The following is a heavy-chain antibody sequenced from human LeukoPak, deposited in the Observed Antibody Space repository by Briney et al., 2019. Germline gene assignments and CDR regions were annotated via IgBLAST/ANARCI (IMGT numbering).Heavy chain of an antibody. Sequence: SETLSLTCTVSGGSISSSSYYWGWIRQPPGKGLEWIGSIYYSGSTYYNPSLKSRVTVSVDTSKNQFSLKLSSVTAADTAVYYCARQDLDYWGQGTLVTVSS. CDR2: IYYSGST. V-gene: IGHV4-39*01. J-gene: IGHJ4*02. CDR1: GGSISSSSYY. CDR3: ARQDLDY.